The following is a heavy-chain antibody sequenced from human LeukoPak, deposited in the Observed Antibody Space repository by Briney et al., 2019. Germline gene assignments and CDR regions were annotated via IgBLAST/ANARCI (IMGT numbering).Heavy chain of an antibody. D-gene: IGHD5-24*01. Sequence: SETLSLTCTVSGGSMSPYHWGWIRQPPGKGLEWTGYIYYSGSTNYNPSLNSRVTISVDTSKNQFSLKLSSVTAADTAVYYCARSSRGWLQFNFDYWGQGTLVTVSS. CDR3: ARSSRGWLQFNFDY. CDR1: GGSMSPYH. V-gene: IGHV4-59*12. CDR2: IYYSGST. J-gene: IGHJ4*02.